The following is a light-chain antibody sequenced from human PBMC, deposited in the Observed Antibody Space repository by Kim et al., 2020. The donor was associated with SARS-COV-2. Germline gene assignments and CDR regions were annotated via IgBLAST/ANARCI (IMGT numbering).Light chain of an antibody. CDR1: QSVREW. J-gene: IGKJ2*01. CDR3: QQYVDYPYT. CDR2: KTS. V-gene: IGKV1-5*03. Sequence: DIQMTQSPSTLSASVGDRVTITCRASQSVREWLAWYQQKPGKAPGLLIYKTSNLDSGVPSRFSGDGSGTEFTLTIDSLRPDDFATYYCQQYVDYPYTFGQGTKLEI.